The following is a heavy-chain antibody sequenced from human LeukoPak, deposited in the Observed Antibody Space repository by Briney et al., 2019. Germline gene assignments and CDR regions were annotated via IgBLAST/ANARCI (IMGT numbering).Heavy chain of an antibody. Sequence: GRSLRLSCAASGLTFSSYEMNWVRQAPGKGLEWLSYISSSSNMIFYAESVKGRFTISRDNAKNSLYLQMNSLRAEDTAVYYCARGRGLDYWGQGTLVTVSS. V-gene: IGHV3-48*03. CDR1: GLTFSSYE. CDR2: ISSSSNMI. CDR3: ARGRGLDY. J-gene: IGHJ4*02.